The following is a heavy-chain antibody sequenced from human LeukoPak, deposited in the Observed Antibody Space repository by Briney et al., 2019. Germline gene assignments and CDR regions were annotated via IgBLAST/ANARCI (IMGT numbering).Heavy chain of an antibody. CDR3: ARDPVGYPGWFDP. J-gene: IGHJ5*02. D-gene: IGHD5-12*01. CDR1: GGSISSGSYY. CDR2: IYTSGST. V-gene: IGHV4-61*02. Sequence: SETLSLTCTVSGGSISSGSYYWSWIRQPAGKGLEWIGRIYTSGSTNYNPSLKSRVTISVDTSKNQFSLKLSSVTAADTAVYYCARDPVGYPGWFDPWGQGTLVTVSS.